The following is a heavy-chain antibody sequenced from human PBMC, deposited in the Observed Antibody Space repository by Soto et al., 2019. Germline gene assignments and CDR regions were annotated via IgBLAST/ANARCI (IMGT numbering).Heavy chain of an antibody. CDR3: ARATYYYGSGSPRPYYFDY. V-gene: IGHV1-18*01. D-gene: IGHD3-10*01. CDR2: ISAYNGNT. J-gene: IGHJ4*02. CDR1: GYTFTSYG. Sequence: ASVKVSCKASGYTFTSYGISWVRQAPGQGLEWMGWISAYNGNTNYAQKLQGRVTMTTDTSTSTAYMELRSLRSDDTAVYYCARATYYYGSGSPRPYYFDYWGQGTLVTVSS.